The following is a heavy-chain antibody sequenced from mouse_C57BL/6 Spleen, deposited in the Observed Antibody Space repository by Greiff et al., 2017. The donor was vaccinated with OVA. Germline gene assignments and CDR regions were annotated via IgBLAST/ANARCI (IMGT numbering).Heavy chain of an antibody. CDR1: GYTFTDYS. J-gene: IGHJ2*01. Sequence: QVQLQQSDAELVKPGASVKISCKVSGYTFTDYSIHWMTPRPEQGLDWIGYIYPRDGSTKYNEKFKSQATLTADKSSSTAYMQLNSLTSEDAAVYFCAREQYYFDYWGQGTTLTVSS. CDR2: IYPRDGST. D-gene: IGHD6-1*01. CDR3: AREQYYFDY. V-gene: IGHV1-78*01.